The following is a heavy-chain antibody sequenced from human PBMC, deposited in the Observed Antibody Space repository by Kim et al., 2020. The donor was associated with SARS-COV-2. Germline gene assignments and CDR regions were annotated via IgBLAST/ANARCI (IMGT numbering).Heavy chain of an antibody. Sequence: GRFTISRDNSKNTLYLQMNSLRAEDTAVYYCARDGLLWSWAYYYYGMDVWGQGTTVTVSS. V-gene: IGHV3-30*01. D-gene: IGHD3-10*01. J-gene: IGHJ6*02. CDR3: ARDGLLWSWAYYYYGMDV.